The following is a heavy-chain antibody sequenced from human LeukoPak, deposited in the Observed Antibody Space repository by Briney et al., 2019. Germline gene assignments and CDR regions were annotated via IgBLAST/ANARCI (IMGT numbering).Heavy chain of an antibody. J-gene: IGHJ3*02. Sequence: ASVKVSCKASGYTFSDYGISWVRQAPGQGLEWMGWISAHNGNTNYAQKLQDKVTMTTDRSTSTAYMELRSLRYEDTAVYYCAREGFLQRLSPDDAFDIWGQGTMVTVSS. CDR3: AREGFLQRLSPDDAFDI. V-gene: IGHV1-18*01. CDR2: ISAHNGNT. CDR1: GYTFSDYG. D-gene: IGHD3-3*01.